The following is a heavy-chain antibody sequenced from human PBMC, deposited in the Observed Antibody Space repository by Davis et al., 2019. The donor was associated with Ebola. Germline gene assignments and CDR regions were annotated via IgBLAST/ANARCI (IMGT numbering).Heavy chain of an antibody. V-gene: IGHV4-39*01. Sequence: MPSETLSLTCTVSGGSISSSSYYWGWLRQPPGKGLEWIGSIYYSGSTYYNPSLKSRVTISVDTSKNQFSLKLSSVTAADTAVYYCASRQAAPDRGPWFDHWGQGTLVTVSS. CDR1: GGSISSSSYY. D-gene: IGHD6-13*01. CDR3: ASRQAAPDRGPWFDH. J-gene: IGHJ5*02. CDR2: IYYSGST.